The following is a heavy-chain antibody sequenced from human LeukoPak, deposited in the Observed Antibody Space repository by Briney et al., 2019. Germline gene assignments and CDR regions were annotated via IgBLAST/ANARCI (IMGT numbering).Heavy chain of an antibody. D-gene: IGHD3-22*01. CDR2: IYYSGST. J-gene: IGHJ4*02. CDR1: GGSISSSSYY. CDR3: ARATDYYDSSGYYLFDY. V-gene: IGHV4-61*05. Sequence: PSETLSLTCTVSGGSISSSSYYWGWIRQPPGKGLEWIGYIYYSGSTNYNPSLKSRVTISVDTSKNQFSLKLSSVTAADTAVYYCARATDYYDSSGYYLFDYWGQGTLVTVSS.